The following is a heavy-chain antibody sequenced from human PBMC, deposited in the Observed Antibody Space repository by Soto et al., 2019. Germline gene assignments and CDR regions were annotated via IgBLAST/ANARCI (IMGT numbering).Heavy chain of an antibody. CDR3: ARDKITGLFDY. J-gene: IGHJ4*02. V-gene: IGHV4-31*03. CDR1: GGSISSGGYY. CDR2: IYYSGST. Sequence: SETLSLTCTVSGGSISSGGYYWSWIRQHPGKGLEWIGYIYYSGSTYYNPSLKSRVTISVDTSKNQFSLKLSSVTAADTAVYFCARDKITGLFDYWGQGTLVTVSS. D-gene: IGHD2-8*02.